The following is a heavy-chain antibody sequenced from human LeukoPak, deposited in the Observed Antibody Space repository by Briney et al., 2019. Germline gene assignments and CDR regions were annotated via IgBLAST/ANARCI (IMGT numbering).Heavy chain of an antibody. J-gene: IGHJ4*02. CDR1: GFTFISYW. Sequence: PGGSLRLSCAASGFTFISYWMHWVRQAPGKGLVWVSRINSDGSTTSYAASVKGRFTISRATAKNTLYLQMNSLRAEDTAVYYCARDRRDTGGIDYWGQGTLVTVSS. CDR2: INSDGSTT. V-gene: IGHV3-74*01. D-gene: IGHD1-14*01. CDR3: ARDRRDTGGIDY.